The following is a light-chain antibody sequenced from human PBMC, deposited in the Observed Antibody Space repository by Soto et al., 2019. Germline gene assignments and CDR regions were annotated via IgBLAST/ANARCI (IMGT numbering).Light chain of an antibody. CDR3: QQYNKWPLT. V-gene: IGKV3-15*01. CDR2: GAS. CDR1: QSVSGN. Sequence: EIVMTQSPATLSVSPGERATLSCRASQSVSGNLAWYEQKFGQAPRLLIYGASTRVTGIAARFSGSGSGTEFTLTISSLQSEDFAVYYCQQYNKWPLTFGGGTKVEIK. J-gene: IGKJ4*01.